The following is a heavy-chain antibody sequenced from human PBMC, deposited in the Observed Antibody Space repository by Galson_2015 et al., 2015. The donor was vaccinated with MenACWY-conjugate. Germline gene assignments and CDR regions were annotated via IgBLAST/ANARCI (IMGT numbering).Heavy chain of an antibody. Sequence: SLRLSCAASGFTFSSYSMNWVRQTPGKGLVWVSRINSDGSKTTYADSVKGRFTISRDNAKNTMYLQMNSLRPDDTGLYYCARGYPYDVWSALSHNYFDPWGQGTLVTVSS. V-gene: IGHV3-74*01. J-gene: IGHJ5*02. CDR3: ARGYPYDVWSALSHNYFDP. CDR1: GFTFSSYS. CDR2: INSDGSKT. D-gene: IGHD3-3*01.